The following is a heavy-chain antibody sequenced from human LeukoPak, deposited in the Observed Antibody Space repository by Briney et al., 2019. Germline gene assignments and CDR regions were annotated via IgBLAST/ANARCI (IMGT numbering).Heavy chain of an antibody. J-gene: IGHJ4*02. CDR1: GGSISSSSYY. V-gene: IGHV4-39*01. CDR3: ARLVITMVRGVIHYFDY. D-gene: IGHD3-10*01. Sequence: SETLSLTCTVSGGSISSSSYYWGWIRQPPGKGLEWIGSIYYSGSTYYNPSLKSRVTIPVDTSKNQFSLKLSSVTAADTAVYYCARLVITMVRGVIHYFDYWGQGTLVTVSS. CDR2: IYYSGST.